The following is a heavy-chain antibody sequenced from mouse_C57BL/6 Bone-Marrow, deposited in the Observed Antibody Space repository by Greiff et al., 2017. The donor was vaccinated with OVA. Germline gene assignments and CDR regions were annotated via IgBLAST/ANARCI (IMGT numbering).Heavy chain of an antibody. V-gene: IGHV1-55*01. D-gene: IGHD1-1*01. Sequence: QVQLQQPGAELVKPGASVKMSCKASGYTFTSYWLTWVKQRPGQGLEWIGDIYPGSGSTNYNEKFKSKATLTVDTSSSTAYMQLSSLTSEDSAVYYCARGDIYYYGSSHWYFDVWGTGTTVTVSS. CDR3: ARGDIYYYGSSHWYFDV. CDR1: GYTFTSYW. J-gene: IGHJ1*03. CDR2: IYPGSGST.